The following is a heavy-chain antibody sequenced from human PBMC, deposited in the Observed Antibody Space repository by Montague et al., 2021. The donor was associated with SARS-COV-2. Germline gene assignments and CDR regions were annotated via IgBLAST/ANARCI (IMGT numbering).Heavy chain of an antibody. CDR1: GVSISSGSYY. Sequence: SETLSLTCSVSGVSISSGSYYWSWVRQPPGKGLGWIGYVYHTGSTXYNPSLKSRVTLSIDTSKNQFSLNLTSVTAADTAVYYCVREKYYFDDSGSKWGQGTLVT. J-gene: IGHJ4*02. CDR3: VREKYYFDDSGSK. CDR2: VYHTGST. V-gene: IGHV4-61*01. D-gene: IGHD3-22*01.